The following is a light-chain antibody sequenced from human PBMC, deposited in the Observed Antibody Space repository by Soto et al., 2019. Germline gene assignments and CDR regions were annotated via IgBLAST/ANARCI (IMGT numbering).Light chain of an antibody. CDR2: RDN. CDR3: ATWDASLNGYV. V-gene: IGLV1-47*01. J-gene: IGLJ1*01. Sequence: QSVLTQPPSASGTPGQRVSISCSGSRSNIGKNYVYWLQQLPGTAPKLLIYRDNQRPSGVPDRFSGSRSGTSASLAISGLRSEDEADYFCATWDASLNGYVFGTGTKLTVL. CDR1: RSNIGKNY.